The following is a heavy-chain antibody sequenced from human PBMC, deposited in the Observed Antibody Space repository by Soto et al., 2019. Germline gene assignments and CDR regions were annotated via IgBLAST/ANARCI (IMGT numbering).Heavy chain of an antibody. J-gene: IGHJ3*02. V-gene: IGHV4-31*03. CDR3: ARGSSWYSPAI. Sequence: QVQLQESGPGLVKPSQTLSLTCTVSGGSISSGGYYWSWIRQHPGKGLEWIGYIYYSGSTYYNPYLKIRVTISVDTSKNQFSLKLSSVTAADTAVYYCARGSSWYSPAIWGQGTMVTVSS. D-gene: IGHD6-13*01. CDR1: GGSISSGGYY. CDR2: IYYSGST.